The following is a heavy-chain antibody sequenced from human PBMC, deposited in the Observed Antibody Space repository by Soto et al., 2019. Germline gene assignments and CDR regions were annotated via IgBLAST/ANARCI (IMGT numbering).Heavy chain of an antibody. J-gene: IGHJ5*01. Sequence: GGSLRLSCAASGFTFSSYSMNWVRQAPGKGLEWVSSISSSSSYIYYADSVKGRFTISRDNAKNSLYLQMNSLRAEDTAVYYCAICSGGSFRNGDPWFDPWGQGTTVTVSS. CDR3: AICSGGSFRNGDPWFDP. CDR1: GFTFSSYS. D-gene: IGHD2-15*01. V-gene: IGHV3-21*01. CDR2: ISSSSSYI.